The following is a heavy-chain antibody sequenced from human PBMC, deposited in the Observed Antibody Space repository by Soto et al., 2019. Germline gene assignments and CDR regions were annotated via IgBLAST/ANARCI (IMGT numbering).Heavy chain of an antibody. CDR2: IFQSGST. V-gene: IGHV4-4*02. Sequence: QVQLQESGPGLVKPSGTLSLTCAVSGGSIRSNNWWSWVRQPPGKGLEWIGEIFQSGSTNYNPSLKTRVTRSVDKSKIQFSLKLSSVTAADTAVYYCARVYSGSYSDYWGQGTLVTVSS. J-gene: IGHJ4*02. CDR1: GGSIRSNNW. CDR3: ARVYSGSYSDY. D-gene: IGHD1-26*01.